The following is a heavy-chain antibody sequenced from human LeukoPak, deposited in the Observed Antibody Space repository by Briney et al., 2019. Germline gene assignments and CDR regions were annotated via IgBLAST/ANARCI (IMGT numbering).Heavy chain of an antibody. Sequence: GGSLRLSCAASGFTFSDYYMSWIRHAPGKGLEWVSYISSSGSTIYYADSVKGRFTISRDNAKNSLYLQMNSLRAEDTAVYYCAREMWRGFVDYWGQGTLVTVSS. CDR3: AREMWRGFVDY. CDR2: ISSSGSTI. V-gene: IGHV3-11*01. J-gene: IGHJ4*02. D-gene: IGHD3-3*01. CDR1: GFTFSDYY.